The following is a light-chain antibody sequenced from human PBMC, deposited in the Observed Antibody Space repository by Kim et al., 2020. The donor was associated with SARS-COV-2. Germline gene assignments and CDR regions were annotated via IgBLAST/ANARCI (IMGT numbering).Light chain of an antibody. V-gene: IGKV3-15*01. CDR2: GAS. CDR3: QQYNNWPPFT. Sequence: EIVMTQSPATLSVSPGERATLSCRASQSVSSNLAWYQQQPGQAPRLLIYGASTRATGIPARFSGSGSGTEFTLTISSLQSEDFAVYYWQQYNNWPPFTFGQGTKLEIK. CDR1: QSVSSN. J-gene: IGKJ5*01.